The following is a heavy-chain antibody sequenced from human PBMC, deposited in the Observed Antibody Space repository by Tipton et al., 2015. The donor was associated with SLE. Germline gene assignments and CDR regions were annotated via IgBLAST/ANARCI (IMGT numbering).Heavy chain of an antibody. CDR1: GYSISSGYY. J-gene: IGHJ3*02. CDR2: IYHSGST. Sequence: GLVKPSETLSLTCAVSGYSISSGYYWGWIRQPPGKGLEWIGSIYHSGSTYYNPSLKSRVTISVDTSKNQFSLKLSSVTAADTAVYYCASTTVRAFDIWGQGTMVTVSS. CDR3: ASTTVRAFDI. D-gene: IGHD4-17*01. V-gene: IGHV4-38-2*01.